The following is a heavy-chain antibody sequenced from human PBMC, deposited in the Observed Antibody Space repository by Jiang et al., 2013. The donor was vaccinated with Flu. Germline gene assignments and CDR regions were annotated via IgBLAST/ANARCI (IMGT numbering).Heavy chain of an antibody. V-gene: IGHV4-31*03. CDR1: GASISTDAYY. D-gene: IGHD3-3*01. J-gene: IGHJ5*02. Sequence: PSQTLSLSCSVSGASISTDAYYWSWIRQHPGKGLEWIGYIDYRGSNYYNPSLKSRVTISVDTSKNQFSLKLSSVTAAGTAVYFCARALKEGDFWSGYHYNWVDPWGQGTLVTVSS. CDR2: IDYRGSN. CDR3: ARALKEGDFWSGYHYNWVDP.